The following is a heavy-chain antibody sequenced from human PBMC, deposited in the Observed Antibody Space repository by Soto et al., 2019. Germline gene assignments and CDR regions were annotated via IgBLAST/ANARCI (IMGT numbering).Heavy chain of an antibody. J-gene: IGHJ4*02. CDR1: GYTFSSYG. CDR2: ISAFNGDT. CDR3: AREASWQRIVPYD. D-gene: IGHD6-25*01. Sequence: QVQLVQSGTEVKKPGASVNVSCKAFGYTFSSYGFSWVRQVPGQGLEWLGWISAFNGDTQYAQTMKGRLTVTTDTSTTTVHMELRSLTPADTAVSYCAREASWQRIVPYDWGQGTLVTVS. V-gene: IGHV1-18*04.